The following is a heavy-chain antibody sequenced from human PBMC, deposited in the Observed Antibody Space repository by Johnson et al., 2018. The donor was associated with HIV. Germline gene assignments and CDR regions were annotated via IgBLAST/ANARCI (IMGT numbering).Heavy chain of an antibody. CDR3: AAPRESRIGYDLDAFDI. Sequence: QVQLVESGGGVVQPGRSLRLSCAASGFTFSNFGMHWVRQAPGKGLEWVAVISYDESNKSYADSVQGRFPISRDNSKNTLYLQMNSLRTEDTAVYYCAAPRESRIGYDLDAFDIWGQGTMVTVSS. CDR2: ISYDESNK. V-gene: IGHV3-30*03. J-gene: IGHJ3*02. CDR1: GFTFSNFG. D-gene: IGHD5-12*01.